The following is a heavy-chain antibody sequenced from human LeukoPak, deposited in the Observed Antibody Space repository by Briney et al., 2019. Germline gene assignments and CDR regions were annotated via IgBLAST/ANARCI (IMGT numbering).Heavy chain of an antibody. CDR1: GFTFDDYG. J-gene: IGHJ4*02. D-gene: IGHD2-15*01. CDR2: MSWNSDNI. V-gene: IGHV3-9*01. CDR3: AKDAGCSGGSCYSEFDY. Sequence: SLRLSCEASGFTFDDYGMHWVRQAPGKGLEWVSGMSWNSDNIGYAVSVTGPFTISRDNAKHSLYLQMNSLRAEDTALYYCAKDAGCSGGSCYSEFDYWGQGTLVTVSS.